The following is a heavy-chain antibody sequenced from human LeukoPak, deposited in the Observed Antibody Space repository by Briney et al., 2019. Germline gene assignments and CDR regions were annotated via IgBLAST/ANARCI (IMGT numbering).Heavy chain of an antibody. Sequence: PGGSLRLSCAVSGFTFSSYSMNWVRQAPGKGLEWVSAISGSGGSTYYADSVKGRFTISRDNSKDTLYLQMNSLRAEDTAVYYCAKAPPIVVAPHPPDYWGQGTLVTVSS. D-gene: IGHD3-22*01. CDR1: GFTFSSYS. CDR2: ISGSGGST. V-gene: IGHV3-23*01. J-gene: IGHJ4*02. CDR3: AKAPPIVVAPHPPDY.